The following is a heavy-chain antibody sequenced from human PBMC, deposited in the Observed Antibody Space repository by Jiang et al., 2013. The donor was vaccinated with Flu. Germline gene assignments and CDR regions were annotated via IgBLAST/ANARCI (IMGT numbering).Heavy chain of an antibody. CDR2: INWNGGST. CDR1: GFTFDDYG. CDR3: ARDPVYDSSGYSGHTYFDY. J-gene: IGHJ4*02. V-gene: IGHV3-20*04. D-gene: IGHD3-22*01. Sequence: VQLVESGGGVVRPGGSLRLSCAASGFTFDDYGMSWVRQAPGKGLEWVSGINWNGGSTGYADSVKGRFTISRDNAKNSLYLQMNSLRAEDTALYCCARDPVYDSSGYSGHTYFDYWGQGTLVTVSS.